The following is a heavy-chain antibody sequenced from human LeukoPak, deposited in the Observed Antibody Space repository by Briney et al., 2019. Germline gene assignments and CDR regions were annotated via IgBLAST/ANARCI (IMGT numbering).Heavy chain of an antibody. V-gene: IGHV1-2*06. CDR3: ARDLGYYYDSSGYYENWFDP. Sequence: GASVKVSCKASGYTFTGYYMHWVRQAPGQGLEWMGRINPNSGGTNYAQKFQGRVTMTRDTSISTAYMELSRLRSDDKAVYYCARDLGYYYDSSGYYENWFDPWGQGTLVTVSS. D-gene: IGHD3-22*01. J-gene: IGHJ5*02. CDR2: INPNSGGT. CDR1: GYTFTGYY.